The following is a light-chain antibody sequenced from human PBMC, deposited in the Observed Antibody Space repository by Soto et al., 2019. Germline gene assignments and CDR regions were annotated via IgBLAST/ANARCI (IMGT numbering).Light chain of an antibody. CDR2: GAS. V-gene: IGKV3-20*01. CDR1: QSVSSSY. J-gene: IGKJ1*01. CDR3: QQYGSSPWT. Sequence: EIVLTQSAATLSLYPGERATLSCRASQSVSSSYLAWYQQKPGQAPRLLIYGASSRATGIPDRFSGSGSGTDFTLTISRLEPEDFAVYYCQQYGSSPWTFGQGTKVDIK.